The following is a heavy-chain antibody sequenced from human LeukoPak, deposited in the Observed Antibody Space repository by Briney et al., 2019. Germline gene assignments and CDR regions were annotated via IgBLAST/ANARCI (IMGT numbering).Heavy chain of an antibody. J-gene: IGHJ5*02. CDR3: AKSGDYDSQFNP. CDR2: ISSSGSTI. D-gene: IGHD3-3*01. V-gene: IGHV3-11*04. Sequence: KPGGSLRLSCAASGFTFSDYYMSWIRQAPGKGLEWVSYISSSGSTIYYADSVKGRFTISRDNSKNTLYLQMNSLRAEDTAVYYCAKSGDYDSQFNPWGQGTLVTVSS. CDR1: GFTFSDYY.